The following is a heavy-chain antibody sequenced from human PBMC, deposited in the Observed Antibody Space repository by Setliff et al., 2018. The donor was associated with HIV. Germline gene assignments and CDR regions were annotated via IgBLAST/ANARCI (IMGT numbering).Heavy chain of an antibody. V-gene: IGHV4-39*01. Sequence: PEETLSLTCTVSGGSISSRSNYWGWIRQPPGKGLEWIGTIYYTGTTYYNPSLQSRVTLSVDTSKNQFSLKLSSVTAADTAFYYCAKPYYDISGYYFYYFDYWGQGTLVTVSS. J-gene: IGHJ4*02. CDR3: AKPYYDISGYYFYYFDY. CDR1: GGSISSRSNY. CDR2: IYYTGTT. D-gene: IGHD3-22*01.